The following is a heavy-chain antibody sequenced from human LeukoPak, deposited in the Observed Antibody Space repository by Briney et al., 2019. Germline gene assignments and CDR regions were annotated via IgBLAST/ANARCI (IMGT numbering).Heavy chain of an antibody. CDR3: ALGSSGYYYWYFDL. CDR1: GGSIRGYY. V-gene: IGHV4-59*01. D-gene: IGHD3-22*01. CDR2: IYYTGST. Sequence: SETLSLTCTVSGGSIRGYYWNWIRQPPGKGLEWIGYIYYTGSTNYNPSLKSRVTISVDTSKNQFSLKLSSVTAADTAVYYCALGSSGYYYWYFDLWGRGTLVTVSS. J-gene: IGHJ2*01.